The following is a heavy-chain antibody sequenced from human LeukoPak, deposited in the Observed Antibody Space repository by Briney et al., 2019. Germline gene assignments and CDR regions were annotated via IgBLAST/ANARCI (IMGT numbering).Heavy chain of an antibody. CDR2: ISANNGNT. Sequence: ASVKVSCKASGYTFSSYGIGWVRQAPGQGLEWMGWISANNGNTNYAQKVQGRVTMTTGTSTSTAYMELKSLTSDDAAVYYCARDGYFDSWGQGTLVTVSS. CDR3: ARDGYFDS. CDR1: GYTFSSYG. J-gene: IGHJ4*02. V-gene: IGHV1-18*01.